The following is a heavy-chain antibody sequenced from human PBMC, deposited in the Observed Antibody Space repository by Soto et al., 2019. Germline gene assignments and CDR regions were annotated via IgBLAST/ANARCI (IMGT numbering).Heavy chain of an antibody. D-gene: IGHD3-22*01. CDR2: IIPLFGTA. CDR3: ARSQDSSGYWNNCFDP. V-gene: IGHV1-69*13. J-gene: IGHJ5*02. Sequence: SVKVSCKASGGTFSTDTMTWVRQAPGQGLEWMGGIIPLFGTANYAQKFQGRVTITADESTSTVYMELSSLRSEDTAVYYCARSQDSSGYWNNCFDPWGQGTLVTVSS. CDR1: GGTFSTDT.